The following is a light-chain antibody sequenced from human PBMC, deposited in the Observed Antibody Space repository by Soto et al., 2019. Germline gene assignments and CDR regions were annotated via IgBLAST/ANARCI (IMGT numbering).Light chain of an antibody. V-gene: IGKV3-11*01. CDR2: GAS. CDR1: QSVGSN. J-gene: IGKJ5*01. CDR3: QQYSSWPFT. Sequence: EIVLTQSPATLSVSPGERATLSCRASQSVGSNLAWYQQKPGQAPRLLIYGASTRATGIPARFSGSGSGTDFTLTISSLEPEDFAVYYCQQYSSWPFTFGQGTQLEIK.